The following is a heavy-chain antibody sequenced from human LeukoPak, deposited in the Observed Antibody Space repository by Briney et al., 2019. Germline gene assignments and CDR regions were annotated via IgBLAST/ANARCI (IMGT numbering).Heavy chain of an antibody. CDR2: ISSSSNDI. J-gene: IGHJ4*02. D-gene: IGHD2-21*02. CDR1: GLTFSSYS. CDR3: ARGATADTRHLDY. V-gene: IGHV3-21*01. Sequence: GGSLRLSCAASGLTFSSYSMNWVRQAPGKGLEWVSIISSSSNDIHYADSVKGRFTISRDNTKNSVYLQMNSLRDEDTAVYYCARGATADTRHLDYWGQGTLVTVSS.